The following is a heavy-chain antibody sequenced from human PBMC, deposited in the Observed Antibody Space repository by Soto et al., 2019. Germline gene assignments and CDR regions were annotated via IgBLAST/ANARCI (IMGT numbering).Heavy chain of an antibody. D-gene: IGHD2-21*02. CDR3: ARDGKRISVTAIPRDYYYYGMDV. J-gene: IGHJ6*02. V-gene: IGHV1-18*04. Sequence: ASVKVSCKASGYTFTSYGISWVRQAPGQGLEWMGWISAYNGNTNYAQKLQGRATMTTDTSTSTAYMELRSLRSDDTAVYYCARDGKRISVTAIPRDYYYYGMDVWGQGTTVTVS. CDR2: ISAYNGNT. CDR1: GYTFTSYG.